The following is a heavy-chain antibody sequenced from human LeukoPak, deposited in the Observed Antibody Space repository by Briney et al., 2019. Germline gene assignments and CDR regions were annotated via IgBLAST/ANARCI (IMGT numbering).Heavy chain of an antibody. V-gene: IGHV3-53*01. Sequence: GGSLRLSCAASGFTVSSNYMSWVRQAPGKGLEWVSVIYSGGSTYYADSVKGRFTISRDNSKNTLYLQMNSLRAEDTAVYYCARDGGDYRDYSALDYWGQGTLATVSS. D-gene: IGHD4-17*01. CDR3: ARDGGDYRDYSALDY. CDR2: IYSGGST. CDR1: GFTVSSNY. J-gene: IGHJ4*02.